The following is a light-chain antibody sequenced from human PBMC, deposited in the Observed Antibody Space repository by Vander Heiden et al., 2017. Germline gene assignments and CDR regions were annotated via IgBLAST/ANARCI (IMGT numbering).Light chain of an antibody. J-gene: IGKJ5*01. CDR3: MQALQSP. CDR1: HGLRHSNAYFY. CDR2: FDS. V-gene: IGKV2-28*01. Sequence: DIVMTQSPLSLPVTPGEPASISCRSSHGLRHSNAYFYLVWYRQSPGQCPLLLIYFDSDRASGDPVRFSGTGSGTDLTLRIIRVEAVDVYFYYCMQALQSPLGQGTRLEIK.